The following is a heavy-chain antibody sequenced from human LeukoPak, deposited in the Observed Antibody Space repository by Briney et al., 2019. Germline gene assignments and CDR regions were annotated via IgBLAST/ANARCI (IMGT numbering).Heavy chain of an antibody. V-gene: IGHV1-69*13. Sequence: SVKVSCKASGGTFSSYAISWVRQAPGQGLEWMGGIIPIFGTANYAQKFQGRVTITADESTSTAYMELSSLRSEDTAVYYCATKYRPYSSSWYVDYWGQGTLVTVSS. D-gene: IGHD6-13*01. J-gene: IGHJ4*02. CDR1: GGTFSSYA. CDR2: IIPIFGTA. CDR3: ATKYRPYSSSWYVDY.